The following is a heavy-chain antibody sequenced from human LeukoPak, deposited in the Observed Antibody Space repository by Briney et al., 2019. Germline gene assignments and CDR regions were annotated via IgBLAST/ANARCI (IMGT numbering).Heavy chain of an antibody. J-gene: IGHJ6*04. CDR2: ISSSSSTI. CDR1: GFTFSSYS. D-gene: IGHD3-10*02. V-gene: IGHV3-48*04. Sequence: GGSLRLSCAASGFTFSSYSMNWVRRAPGKGLEWVSYISSSSSTIYYADSVKGRFTISRDNAKNSLYLQMNSLRAEDTAVYYCAELGITMIGGVWGKGTTVAISS. CDR3: AELGITMIGGV.